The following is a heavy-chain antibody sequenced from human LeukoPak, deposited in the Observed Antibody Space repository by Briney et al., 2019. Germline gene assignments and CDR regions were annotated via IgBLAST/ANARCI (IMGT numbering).Heavy chain of an antibody. D-gene: IGHD1-1*01. CDR3: ARDFSTLDAFDY. J-gene: IGHJ4*02. CDR1: GGSISSSSYY. CDR2: IYYSGST. Sequence: SETLSLTCTVSGGSISSSSYYWGWIRQPPGKGLEWIGSIYYSGSTYYNPSLKSRVTISVDTSKNQFSLKLSSVTAADTAVYYCARDFSTLDAFDYWGQGTLVTVSS. V-gene: IGHV4-39*07.